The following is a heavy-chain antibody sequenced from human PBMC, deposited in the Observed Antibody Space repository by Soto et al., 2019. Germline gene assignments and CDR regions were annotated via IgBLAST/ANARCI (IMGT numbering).Heavy chain of an antibody. CDR1: GDSVSSNSAA. D-gene: IGHD5-12*01. J-gene: IGHJ4*02. Sequence: SQTLSLTCAISGDSVSSNSAAWNWIRQSPSRGLEWLGRTYYRSKWYNDYAVSVKSRITINPDTSKNQISLQLNSVTPEDTAVYYCASCCDIYGAFCAQFDDWGLGILVTVSS. CDR3: ASCCDIYGAFCAQFDD. V-gene: IGHV6-1*01. CDR2: TYYRSKWYN.